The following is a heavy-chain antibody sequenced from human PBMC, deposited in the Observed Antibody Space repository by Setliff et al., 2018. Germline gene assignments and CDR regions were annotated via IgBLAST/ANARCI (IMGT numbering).Heavy chain of an antibody. CDR3: TTSPISSGWHGYADYNMDV. CDR2: IKSKTDGGTT. V-gene: IGHV3-15*01. Sequence: GGSLRLSCAASGFTFSNAWMSWVRQAPGKGLEWVGRIKSKTDGGTTDYAAPVKGRFTISRDDSKNTLYLQMNSLKTEDTAVYYCTTSPISSGWHGYADYNMDVWGQGTTVTVSS. J-gene: IGHJ6*02. D-gene: IGHD6-19*01. CDR1: GFTFSNAW.